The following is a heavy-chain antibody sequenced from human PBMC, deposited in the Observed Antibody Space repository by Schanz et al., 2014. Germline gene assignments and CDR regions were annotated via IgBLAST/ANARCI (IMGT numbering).Heavy chain of an antibody. CDR2: IKQDESER. CDR1: GFTFSTYW. CDR3: ARDKGGYYPFDY. Sequence: EVQLVESGGGLVQPGGSLRLSCAASGFTFSTYWMSWVRQAPGKGLEWVANIKQDESERFCVDSVKGRFAISRDNAKKSMYLQMDNLRAEDPAVYYCARDKGGYYPFDYWGQGTLVTVSS. D-gene: IGHD3-3*01. J-gene: IGHJ4*02. V-gene: IGHV3-7*01.